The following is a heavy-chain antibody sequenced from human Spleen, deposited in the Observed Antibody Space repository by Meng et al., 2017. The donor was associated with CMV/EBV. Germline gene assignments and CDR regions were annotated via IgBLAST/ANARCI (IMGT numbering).Heavy chain of an antibody. J-gene: IGHJ4*02. CDR1: GYSFTSNW. V-gene: IGHV5-51*01. D-gene: IGHD3-22*01. CDR2: IYPGDSDT. Sequence: KVSCKGSGYSFTSNWIGWVRQMPGKGLEWMGIIYPGDSDTRYSPSFQGQVTISADKSISTAYLQWSSLKASDTAMYYCARSMYYYDSSAPPDYWGQGTLVTVSS. CDR3: ARSMYYYDSSAPPDY.